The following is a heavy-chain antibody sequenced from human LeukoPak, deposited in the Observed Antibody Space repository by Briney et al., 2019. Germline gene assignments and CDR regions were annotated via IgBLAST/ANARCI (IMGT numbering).Heavy chain of an antibody. CDR3: AKDPGSSSISYYFDY. CDR1: GFTFSSYA. Sequence: GGSLRLSCAASGFTFSSYAMHWVRQAPGKGLEYVSAISSNGGSTYYANSVKGRFTISRDNSKNTLYLQMGSLRAEDMAVYYCAKDPGSSSISYYFDYWGQGTLVTVSS. V-gene: IGHV3-64*01. J-gene: IGHJ4*02. D-gene: IGHD6-6*01. CDR2: ISSNGGST.